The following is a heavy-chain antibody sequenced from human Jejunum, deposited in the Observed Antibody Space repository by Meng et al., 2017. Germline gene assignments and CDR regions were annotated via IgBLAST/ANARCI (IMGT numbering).Heavy chain of an antibody. V-gene: IGHV4-4*02. CDR2: NFHSGST. J-gene: IGHJ4*02. D-gene: IGHD6-13*01. CDR1: GGSITSSNW. CDR3: ARFDISTAGRGDY. Sequence: QVQPQESGPGLVKPSGTRSLTCAAFGGSITSSNWWSWVRQPPGKGLEWSGENFHSGSTNYNPPLKSRVTISVDKSKNQFSLKVTSVTAADTATYYCARFDISTAGRGDYWGQGILVTVSS.